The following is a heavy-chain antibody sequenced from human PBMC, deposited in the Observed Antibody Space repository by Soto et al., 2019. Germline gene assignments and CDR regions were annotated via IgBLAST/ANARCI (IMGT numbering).Heavy chain of an antibody. D-gene: IGHD3-3*01. V-gene: IGHV4-4*07. CDR2: IYATGTT. J-gene: IGHJ4*02. Sequence: SETLSLTCTVSGASISGFYWSWIRKSAGKGLEWIGRIYATGTTDYNPSLKSRVMMSVDTSKKQFSLKLRSVTAADTAVYYCAKVGYDTYGYYLRSLDYWGQGTLVTVSS. CDR1: GASISGFY. CDR3: AKVGYDTYGYYLRSLDY.